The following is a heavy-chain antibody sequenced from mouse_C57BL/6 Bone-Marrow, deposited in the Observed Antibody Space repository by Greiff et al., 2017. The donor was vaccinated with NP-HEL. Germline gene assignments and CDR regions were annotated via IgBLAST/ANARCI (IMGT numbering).Heavy chain of an antibody. J-gene: IGHJ4*01. V-gene: IGHV1-39*01. Sequence: EVHLVESGPELVKPGASVKISCKASGYSFTDYNMNWVKQSNGKSLEWIGVINPNYGTTSYNQKFKGKATLTVDQSSSTAYMQLNSLTSEDSAVYYCARCLYYDYDEAMDYWGQGTSVTVSS. CDR3: ARCLYYDYDEAMDY. D-gene: IGHD2-4*01. CDR1: GYSFTDYN. CDR2: INPNYGTT.